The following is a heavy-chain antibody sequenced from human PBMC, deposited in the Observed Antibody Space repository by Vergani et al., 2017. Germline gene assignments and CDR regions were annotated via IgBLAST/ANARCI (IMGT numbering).Heavy chain of an antibody. CDR3: ARRRRFGAANYFDY. D-gene: IGHD2-15*01. V-gene: IGHV1-8*01. CDR2: MNPNSGNT. CDR1: GYTFTSYD. J-gene: IGHJ4*02. Sequence: QVQLVQSGAEVKKPGASVKVSCKASGYTFTSYDINWVRQATGQGLEWMGWMNPNSGNTGYAQKFQGRVTRTRNTSISTAYMEMRSLRSEDTAVYYCARRRRFGAANYFDYWGQGTLVTFSS.